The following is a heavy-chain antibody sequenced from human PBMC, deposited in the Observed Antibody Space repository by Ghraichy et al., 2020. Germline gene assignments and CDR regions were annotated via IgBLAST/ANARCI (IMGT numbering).Heavy chain of an antibody. D-gene: IGHD4-17*01. CDR2: IYYSGST. Sequence: TLSLTCTVSGGSISSGGYYWSWIRQHPGKGLEWIGYIYYSGSTYYNPSLKSRVTISVDTSKNQFSLKLSSVTAADTAVYYCARATPDYGDYLEYFQHWGQGTLVPVSS. V-gene: IGHV4-31*03. J-gene: IGHJ1*01. CDR1: GGSISSGGYY. CDR3: ARATPDYGDYLEYFQH.